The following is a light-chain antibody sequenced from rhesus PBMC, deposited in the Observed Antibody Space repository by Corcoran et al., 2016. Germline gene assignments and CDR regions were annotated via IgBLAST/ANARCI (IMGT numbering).Light chain of an antibody. J-gene: IGKJ2*01. CDR2: KAS. V-gene: IGKV1-74*01. CDR3: QHSYGTPYS. Sequence: DIQMTQSPSSLSASVGDRVTITCRASENVNNYLHWYQQKPGKAPKLLIYKASTLQSGVPSRFSGSGSGTDFTLTINSLQPEDFATYYYQHSYGTPYSFGQGTKVEIK. CDR1: ENVNNY.